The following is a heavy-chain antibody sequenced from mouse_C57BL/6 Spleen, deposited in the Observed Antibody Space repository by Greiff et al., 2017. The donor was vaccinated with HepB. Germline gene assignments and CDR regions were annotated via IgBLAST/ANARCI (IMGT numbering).Heavy chain of an antibody. J-gene: IGHJ2*01. D-gene: IGHD2-4*01. CDR3: ARLFYYDYDRGALDY. CDR1: GFTFSDYY. V-gene: IGHV5-12*01. Sequence: EVQLVESGGGLVQPGGSLKLSCAASGFTFSDYYMYWVRQTPEKRLEWVAYISNGGGSTYYPDTVKGRFTISRDNAKNTLYLQMSRLKSEDTAMYYCARLFYYDYDRGALDYWGQGTTLTVSS. CDR2: ISNGGGST.